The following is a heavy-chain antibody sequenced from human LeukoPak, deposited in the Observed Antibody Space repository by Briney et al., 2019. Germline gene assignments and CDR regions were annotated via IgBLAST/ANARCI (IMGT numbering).Heavy chain of an antibody. CDR2: IYHSGST. V-gene: IGHV4-39*01. Sequence: SETLSLTCNVSGGSISSSSYYWGWIRQPPGKGLEWIGSIYHSGSTYYNPSLKSRVTISAVTSKNQFSLKLNSVTAADTAVYYCARRKSGYCSSTSCYQAYNWFDPWGQGTLVTVSS. CDR1: GGSISSSSYY. CDR3: ARRKSGYCSSTSCYQAYNWFDP. D-gene: IGHD2-2*03. J-gene: IGHJ5*02.